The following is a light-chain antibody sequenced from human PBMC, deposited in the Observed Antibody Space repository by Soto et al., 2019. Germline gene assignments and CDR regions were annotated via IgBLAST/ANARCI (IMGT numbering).Light chain of an antibody. CDR2: SNT. V-gene: IGLV1-47*02. CDR1: SSNIGVDY. J-gene: IGLJ1*01. Sequence: QSVLTQPPSASGTPGQRVTISCSGSSSNIGVDYVCWYQQLPGTAPKLLIYSNTQRPSGVPDRFSGSKSGTSASLAISGLRSEDEADYYCAAWDDSLGGHVFGTGTKLTVL. CDR3: AAWDDSLGGHV.